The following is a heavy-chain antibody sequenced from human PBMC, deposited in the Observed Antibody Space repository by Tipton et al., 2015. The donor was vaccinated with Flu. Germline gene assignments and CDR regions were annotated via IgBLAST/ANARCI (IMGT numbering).Heavy chain of an antibody. D-gene: IGHD3-22*01. CDR3: ARDQGGYYDSSGYYEESGGMDV. CDR1: GGSISSGGYY. CDR2: IYYSGST. V-gene: IGHV4-31*03. J-gene: IGHJ6*02. Sequence: TLSLTCTVSGGSISSGGYYWSWIRQHPGKGLEWIGYIYYSGSTYYNPSLKSRVTISVDTSKNQFSLKLSSVTAADTAVYYCARDQGGYYDSSGYYEESGGMDVWGQGTTVTVS.